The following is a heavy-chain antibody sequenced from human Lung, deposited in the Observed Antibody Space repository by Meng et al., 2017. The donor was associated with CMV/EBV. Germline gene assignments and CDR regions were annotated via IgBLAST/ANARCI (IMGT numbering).Heavy chain of an antibody. CDR3: AKGLRYYYGMDV. V-gene: IGHV3-43D*03. CDR2: ISWDGGST. J-gene: IGHJ6*02. CDR1: GFTFDDYA. Sequence: GESXKISCAASGFTFDDYAMHWVRQAPGKGLEWVSLISWDGGSTYYADSVKGRFTISRDNSKNSLYLQMNSLSAEDTALDYCAKGLRYYYGMDVWGQGTTVTVSS. D-gene: IGHD6-19*01.